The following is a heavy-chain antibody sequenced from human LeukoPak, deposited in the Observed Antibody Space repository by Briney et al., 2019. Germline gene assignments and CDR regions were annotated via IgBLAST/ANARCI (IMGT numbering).Heavy chain of an antibody. V-gene: IGHV4-4*07. CDR3: AREGGTDVLRFLVGAAFDI. D-gene: IGHD3-3*01. CDR1: GGSISSYY. Sequence: SETLSLTCTVSGGSISSYYWSWIRQPAGKGLEWIGRIYTSGSTNYNPSLKSRVTISVDTSKNQFSLKLSSVTAADTAVYYCAREGGTDVLRFLVGAAFDIWGQGTMVTVSS. CDR2: IYTSGST. J-gene: IGHJ3*02.